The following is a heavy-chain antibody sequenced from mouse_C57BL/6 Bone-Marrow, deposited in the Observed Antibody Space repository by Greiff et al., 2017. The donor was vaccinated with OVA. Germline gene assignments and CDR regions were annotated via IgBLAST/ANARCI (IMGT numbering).Heavy chain of an antibody. CDR3: ARTTAWYFDV. CDR2: INPSSGYT. V-gene: IGHV1-4*01. J-gene: IGHJ1*03. Sequence: VQLQESGAELARPGASVKMSCKASGYTFTSYTMHWVKQRPGQGLEWIGYINPSSGYTKYNQKFKDKATLTADKSSSTAYMQLSSLTSEDSAVYYCARTTAWYFDVWGTGTTVTVSS. CDR1: GYTFTSYT. D-gene: IGHD1-2*01.